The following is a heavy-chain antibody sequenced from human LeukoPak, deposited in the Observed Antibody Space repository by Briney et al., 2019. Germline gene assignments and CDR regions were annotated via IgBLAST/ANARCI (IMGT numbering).Heavy chain of an antibody. J-gene: IGHJ4*02. Sequence: SETLSLTCAVYGGSFSGYYWSWIRQPPGKGLEWIGETNHSGSTNYNPSLKSRVTISVDTSKNQFSLKLSSATAADTAVYYCARAEPWIHQQFDYWGQGTLVTVSS. CDR1: GGSFSGYY. CDR2: TNHSGST. D-gene: IGHD5-12*01. V-gene: IGHV4-34*01. CDR3: ARAEPWIHQQFDY.